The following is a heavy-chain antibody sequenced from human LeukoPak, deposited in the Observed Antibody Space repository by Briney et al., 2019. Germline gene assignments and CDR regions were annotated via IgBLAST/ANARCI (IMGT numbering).Heavy chain of an antibody. D-gene: IGHD3-10*01. Sequence: SGGSLRLCCAASGFTFSSSGMHWVRQAPGKGLEWVAVIPSHGSYQYYADSVKGRFTISRDNSKNTLYLQMSSLRVEDTAVYHCATARVDYGMPVWGQGTTVTVSS. V-gene: IGHV3-30*03. CDR3: ATARVDYGMPV. CDR2: IPSHGSYQ. CDR1: GFTFSSSG. J-gene: IGHJ6*02.